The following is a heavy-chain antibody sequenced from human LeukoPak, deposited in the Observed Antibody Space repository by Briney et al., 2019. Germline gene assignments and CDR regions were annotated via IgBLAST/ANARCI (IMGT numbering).Heavy chain of an antibody. Sequence: SETLSLTCTVSGGSISSSSYYWGWIRLPPEKGLEWIGSIYYSGSTYYNPSLKSRVTISVDTSKNQFSLKLSSVTAADTAVYYCARLEWLGNPYNWFDPWGQGTLVTVSS. CDR3: ARLEWLGNPYNWFDP. V-gene: IGHV4-39*01. J-gene: IGHJ5*02. CDR1: GGSISSSSYY. CDR2: IYYSGST. D-gene: IGHD6-19*01.